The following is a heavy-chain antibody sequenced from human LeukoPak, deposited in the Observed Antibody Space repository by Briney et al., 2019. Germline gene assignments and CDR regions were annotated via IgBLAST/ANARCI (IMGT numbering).Heavy chain of an antibody. CDR2: IRYDGSNK. Sequence: GGSLRLSCAASGFTFSTYGMHWVRQAPGKGLEWVAFIRYDGSNKYYADSVKGRFTISRDNSKNTLYLQMNSLRAEDTAVYYCAKPARTDYADYWGQGTLVTVSS. V-gene: IGHV3-30*02. D-gene: IGHD1-14*01. CDR3: AKPARTDYADY. J-gene: IGHJ4*02. CDR1: GFTFSTYG.